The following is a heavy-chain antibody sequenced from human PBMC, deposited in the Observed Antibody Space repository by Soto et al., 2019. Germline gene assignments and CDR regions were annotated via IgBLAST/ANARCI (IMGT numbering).Heavy chain of an antibody. V-gene: IGHV3-30-3*01. D-gene: IGHD4-4*01. CDR1: GFTFSSYA. CDR3: ARVGFSNFFWFDP. Sequence: GGSLRLSCAASGFTFSSYAMHWVRQTPGKGLEWVAVMSYDGSNIYYADSVKGRFTISRDNSKNTLYLQMNSLRTEDTAVYYCARVGFSNFFWFDPWGQGTLVTVSS. J-gene: IGHJ5*02. CDR2: MSYDGSNI.